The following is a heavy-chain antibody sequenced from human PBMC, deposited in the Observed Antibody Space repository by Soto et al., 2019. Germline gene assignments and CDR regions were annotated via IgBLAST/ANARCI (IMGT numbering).Heavy chain of an antibody. CDR1: GFPVSVNY. J-gene: IGHJ4*02. D-gene: IGHD2-15*01. CDR2: IHQSDFYSGGGS. Sequence: EVQLVATGGGLIQPGGSLRLSCAASGFPVSVNYMTWVRQAPGKGLECVSVIHQSDFYSGGGSYYSGSVKGRFTISTDTFGYMLFLQMNGLRTDDTAVDFCAGGPCLLDFWRQGTLVAVAP. V-gene: IGHV3-53*02. CDR3: AGGPCLLDF.